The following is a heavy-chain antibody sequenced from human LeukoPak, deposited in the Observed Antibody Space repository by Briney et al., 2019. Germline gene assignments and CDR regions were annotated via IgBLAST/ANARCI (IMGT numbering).Heavy chain of an antibody. V-gene: IGHV1-69*05. CDR3: ARDHLYSSSWYVGLDYYYGMDV. J-gene: IGHJ6*02. CDR2: IIPIFGTA. CDR1: GGTFSSYA. Sequence: SVKVSCKASGGTFSSYAISWVRQAPGQGLEWMGGIIPIFGTANYAQKFQGRVTMTRDTSTSTVYMELSSLRSEDTAVYYCARDHLYSSSWYVGLDYYYGMDVWGQGTTVTVSS. D-gene: IGHD6-13*01.